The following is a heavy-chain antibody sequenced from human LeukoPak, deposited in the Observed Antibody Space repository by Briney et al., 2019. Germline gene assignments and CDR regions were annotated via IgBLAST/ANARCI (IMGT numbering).Heavy chain of an antibody. Sequence: GGSLRLSCAASGFTFSSYAMSWVRQAPGKGLEWVAAISGSGGSTYYADSVKDRFTISRDNSKNTLYLQMKSLRAEDTAVYYCATSRQWLVRYFDYWGQGTLATVSS. V-gene: IGHV3-23*01. CDR1: GFTFSSYA. CDR2: ISGSGGST. CDR3: ATSRQWLVRYFDY. J-gene: IGHJ4*02. D-gene: IGHD6-19*01.